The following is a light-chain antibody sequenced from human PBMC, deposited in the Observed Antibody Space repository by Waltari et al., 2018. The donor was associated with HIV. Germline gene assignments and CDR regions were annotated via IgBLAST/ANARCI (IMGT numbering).Light chain of an antibody. CDR2: EVS. V-gene: IGLV2-14*01. CDR1: SNDVRGYKY. J-gene: IGLJ3*02. CDR3: SSYASMSTRV. Sequence: QSALTQPASVSGSPGQSITISCPGTSNDVRGYKYVSWDQQHPVKAPNVVIYEVSNRPSVVSTRFSGSKSGDTASLHISGLQAEDGADYYCSSYASMSTRVFGGGTKLTVL.